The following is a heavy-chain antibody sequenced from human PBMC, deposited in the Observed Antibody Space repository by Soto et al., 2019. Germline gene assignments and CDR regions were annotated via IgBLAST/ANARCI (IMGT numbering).Heavy chain of an antibody. V-gene: IGHV1-8*01. CDR1: GYTFAGHD. CDR2: MNPVSANV. Sequence: ASVKVSCKATGYTFAGHDIHWLRQATGQGPEWLGWMNPVSANVGYIQRFQGRLTLPWDTSIGTAYMELSSLRSDDTALYYCARGPRPTGIILRLGELSVGAFDIWGQGTMVTVS. CDR3: ARGPRPTGIILRLGELSVGAFDI. J-gene: IGHJ3*02. D-gene: IGHD3-16*02.